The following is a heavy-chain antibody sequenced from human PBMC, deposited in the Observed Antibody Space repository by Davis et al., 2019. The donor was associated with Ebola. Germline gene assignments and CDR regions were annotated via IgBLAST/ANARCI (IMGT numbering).Heavy chain of an antibody. D-gene: IGHD2-21*02. CDR1: GFSFNNDP. Sequence: GESLKISCAASGFSFNNDPMHWIRQAPGKGLEYVSAISSNGGSAHYGNSVKGRFTISRDNSKNTVFLQMASLRPEDTAVYYCAREGGECSGGACYSYWYFDLWGRGTLVTVSS. CDR3: AREGGECSGGACYSYWYFDL. CDR2: ISSNGGSA. V-gene: IGHV3-64*01. J-gene: IGHJ2*01.